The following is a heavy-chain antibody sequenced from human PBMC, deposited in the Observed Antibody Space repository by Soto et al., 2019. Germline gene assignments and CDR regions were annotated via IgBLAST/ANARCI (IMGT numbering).Heavy chain of an antibody. V-gene: IGHV3-30-3*01. CDR3: ARPPSIITITPNWFDP. CDR1: GFTFSSYA. J-gene: IGHJ5*02. CDR2: ISYDGSNK. D-gene: IGHD3-3*01. Sequence: QVQLVESGGGVVQPGRSLRLSCAASGFTFSSYAMHWVRQAPGKGLEWVAVISYDGSNKYYADSVKGRFTISRDNTQNTLYLQMNSLRAEDTAVYYCARPPSIITITPNWFDPWGQGTLVTVSS.